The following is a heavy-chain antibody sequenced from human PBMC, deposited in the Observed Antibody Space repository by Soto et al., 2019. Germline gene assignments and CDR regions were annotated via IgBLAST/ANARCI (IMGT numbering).Heavy chain of an antibody. CDR2: ILYDGSNK. D-gene: IGHD3-9*01. Sequence: QVQLAESGGGVVQPGRSLRLSCAASGFTFSSYGMHWVRQAPGKGLEWVAAILYDGSNKYYADSVKGRFTISRDNSKNTLYLQMNSLRAEDTAVYYCARGAYYDVLTGSYSYGMDVWGQGTTVTVSS. CDR3: ARGAYYDVLTGSYSYGMDV. CDR1: GFTFSSYG. V-gene: IGHV3-30*03. J-gene: IGHJ6*02.